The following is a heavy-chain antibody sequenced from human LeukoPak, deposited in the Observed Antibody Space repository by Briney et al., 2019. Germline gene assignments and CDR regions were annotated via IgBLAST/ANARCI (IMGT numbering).Heavy chain of an antibody. D-gene: IGHD3-10*01. CDR3: VRGPYGSGISNWFDP. Sequence: PSETLSLTCTVSGGSISSSSYYWGWIRQPPGKGLEWIGSIYYSGSTYYNPSLKSRVTISVDTSKNQFSLKVTSVTAADTAVYYCVRGPYGSGISNWFDPWGQGTLVIVSS. CDR1: GGSISSSSYY. V-gene: IGHV4-39*07. CDR2: IYYSGST. J-gene: IGHJ5*02.